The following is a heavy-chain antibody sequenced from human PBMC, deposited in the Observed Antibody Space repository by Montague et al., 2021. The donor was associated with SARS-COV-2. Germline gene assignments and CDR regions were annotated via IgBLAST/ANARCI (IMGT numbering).Heavy chain of an antibody. CDR3: ASSDYFDY. D-gene: IGHD6-19*01. Sequence: SRSLSCAASGFTFSSYEMNWVRQAPGKGLEWVSYISSSGSTIYYADSVKGRFTISRDNAKNSLYLQMNSLRAEDTAVYYCASSDYFDYWGQGTLVTVSS. V-gene: IGHV3-48*03. J-gene: IGHJ4*02. CDR2: ISSSGSTI. CDR1: GFTFSSYE.